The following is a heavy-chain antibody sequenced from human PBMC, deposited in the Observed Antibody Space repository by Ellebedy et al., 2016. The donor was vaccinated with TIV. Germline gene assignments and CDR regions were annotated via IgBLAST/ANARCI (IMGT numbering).Heavy chain of an antibody. Sequence: PGGPLRLSCAASGFTFSSFAMSWVRQTPGKGLEWVSVISGGCGSTYFADSVKGRFTISRDNSKNTLDLNVNSLRAEDSAIYYCAKGGGYSYGYLDYWGQGTLVTVSS. CDR1: GFTFSSFA. D-gene: IGHD5-18*01. J-gene: IGHJ4*02. CDR3: AKGGGYSYGYLDY. V-gene: IGHV3-23*01. CDR2: ISGGCGST.